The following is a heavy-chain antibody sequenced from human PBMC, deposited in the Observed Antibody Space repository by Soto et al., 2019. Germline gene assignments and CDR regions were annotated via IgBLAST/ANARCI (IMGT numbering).Heavy chain of an antibody. J-gene: IGHJ4*02. D-gene: IGHD2-2*01. Sequence: GGSLRLSCAASGFTFSNAWMNWVRQAPGKGLEWVGRIKSKTDGGTTDYVAPVKGRFTISRDDSENTLYLQMNSLKTEDTAVYYCTRHPLGYCSSSSRYDYFDYWGQGTLVTVSS. CDR1: GFTFSNAW. V-gene: IGHV3-15*07. CDR3: TRHPLGYCSSSSRYDYFDY. CDR2: IKSKTDGGTT.